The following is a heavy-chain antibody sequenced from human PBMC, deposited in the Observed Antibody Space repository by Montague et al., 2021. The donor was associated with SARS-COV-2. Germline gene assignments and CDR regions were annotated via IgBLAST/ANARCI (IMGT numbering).Heavy chain of an antibody. CDR2: VTRNGDST. CDR3: VRGFRNAPFDV. Sequence: SLRLSCAASGSTFDEYGMSWVRQGPGKGLEWVSGVTRNGDSTDFADSVKGRFTISRDNAKNSLYLQMNSLRAEDTALYYCVRGFRNAPFDVWGQGTLVSVSS. J-gene: IGHJ4*02. V-gene: IGHV3-20*04. CDR1: GSTFDEYG. D-gene: IGHD1-14*01.